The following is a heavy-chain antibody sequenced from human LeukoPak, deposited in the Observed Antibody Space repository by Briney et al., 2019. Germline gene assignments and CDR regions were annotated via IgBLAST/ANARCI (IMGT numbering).Heavy chain of an antibody. CDR3: ARGVVVPAAIPVGYYYYYMDV. CDR2: IYYSGST. V-gene: IGHV4-31*03. Sequence: SETLSLTCTVSGGSISSGGYYWSWIRQDPGKGLEWIGYIYYSGSTYYNPSLKSRVTISVDTSKNQFSLKLSSVTAADTAVYYCARGVVVPAAIPVGYYYYYMDVWGKGTTVTVSS. CDR1: GGSISSGGYY. D-gene: IGHD2-2*02. J-gene: IGHJ6*03.